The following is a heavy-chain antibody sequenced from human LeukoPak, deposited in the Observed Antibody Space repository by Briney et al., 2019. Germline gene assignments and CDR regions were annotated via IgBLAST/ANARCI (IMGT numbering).Heavy chain of an antibody. V-gene: IGHV3-23*01. CDR1: GFTFSSYA. D-gene: IGHD3-22*01. CDR3: AKAARNYYDSSGYYFSPDY. Sequence: GGSLRLSCAASGFTFSSYAMSWVRQAPGKGLEWVSAISSSGGSTYYADSVKGRFTISRDNSKNTLYLQMNSLRAEDTAVYYCAKAARNYYDSSGYYFSPDYWGQGTLVTVSS. CDR2: ISSSGGST. J-gene: IGHJ4*02.